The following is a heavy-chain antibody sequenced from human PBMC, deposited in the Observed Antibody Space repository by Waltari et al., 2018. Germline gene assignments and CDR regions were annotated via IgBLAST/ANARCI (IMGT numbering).Heavy chain of an antibody. CDR3: VRGEQWLVILDY. V-gene: IGHV1-3*01. J-gene: IGHJ4*02. CDR2: INAGNGNT. D-gene: IGHD6-19*01. Sequence: QVQLVQSGAEVKKPGASVKVSCKASGYTFTSYAMHWVRQAPGQRLEWMGWINAGNGNTKYSQKFQGRVTITRDTSASTAYMELSSLRSEDTAVYYCVRGEQWLVILDYWGQGTLVTVSS. CDR1: GYTFTSYA.